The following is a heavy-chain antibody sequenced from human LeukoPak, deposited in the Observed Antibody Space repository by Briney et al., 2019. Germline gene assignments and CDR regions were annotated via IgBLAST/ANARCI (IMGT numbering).Heavy chain of an antibody. Sequence: PSETLSLTCAVYGGSSSGYYWSWIRQPPGKGLEWIGETNHSGSTNYNPSLKSRVTISVDTSKNQFSLKLSSVTAADTAVYYCARVVVRSLAGFDPWGQGTLVTVSS. D-gene: IGHD3-10*01. CDR2: TNHSGST. CDR3: ARVVVRSLAGFDP. CDR1: GGSSSGYY. J-gene: IGHJ5*02. V-gene: IGHV4-34*01.